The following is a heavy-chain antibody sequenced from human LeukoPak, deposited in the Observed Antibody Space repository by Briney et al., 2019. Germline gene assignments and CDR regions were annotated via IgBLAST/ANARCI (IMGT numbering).Heavy chain of an antibody. V-gene: IGHV4-39*01. CDR1: GGSISSSSHC. CDR3: ARRYCSGGHCYYFDS. Sequence: SETLSLTCTVSGGSISSSSHCWGWIRQPPGMGLEWIGIIYYSGSTYYNPSLNSRVTVSLDTSKNQFSLTVTSVTAADTAVYYCARRYCSGGHCYYFDSWGQGTLVTVSS. CDR2: IYYSGST. J-gene: IGHJ4*02. D-gene: IGHD2-15*01.